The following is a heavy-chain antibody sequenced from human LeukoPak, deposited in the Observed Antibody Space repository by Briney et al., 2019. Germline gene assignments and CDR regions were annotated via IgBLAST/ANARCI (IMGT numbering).Heavy chain of an antibody. CDR1: GFSLSTSGVR. CDR3: AHTYGIYYFDY. J-gene: IGHJ4*02. CDR2: IYWDDDK. D-gene: IGHD2-15*01. Sequence: SGPTLVKPTQPLTLTCTFSGFSLSTSGVRMGWIRQPPGKALEWLALIYWDDDKRYSPSLESRLTITKDTSKNQVVLTMTNMDPVDTATYYCAHTYGIYYFDYWGQGTLVTVSS. V-gene: IGHV2-5*02.